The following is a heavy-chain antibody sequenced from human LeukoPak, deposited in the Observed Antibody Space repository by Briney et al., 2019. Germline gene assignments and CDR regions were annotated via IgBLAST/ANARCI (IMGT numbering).Heavy chain of an antibody. CDR1: GGSISPYY. CDR2: ISFSGIT. J-gene: IGHJ4*02. CDR3: ASTRRAAVAGRFDS. Sequence: SETLSLTCTVSGGSISPYYWSWIRQPPGKGLEWLGHISFSGITHYNASLKSRVTMSVDESKNQFSLRVHFVSAADTAVYYCASTRRAAVAGRFDSWGQGTLVTVSS. V-gene: IGHV4-59*08. D-gene: IGHD6-19*01.